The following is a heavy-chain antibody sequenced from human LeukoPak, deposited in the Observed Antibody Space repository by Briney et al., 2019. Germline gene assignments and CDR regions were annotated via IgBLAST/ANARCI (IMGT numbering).Heavy chain of an antibody. V-gene: IGHV4-34*01. CDR3: ARLCSTSCYVDY. J-gene: IGHJ4*02. CDR2: INHSGST. Sequence: SETLSLTCAVYGGSFSGYHWSWIRQPPGKGLEWIGEINHSGSTNYNPSLKSRVTISVDTSKNQFSLKLSSVTAADTAVYYCARLCSTSCYVDYWGQGTLVTVSS. D-gene: IGHD2-2*01. CDR1: GGSFSGYH.